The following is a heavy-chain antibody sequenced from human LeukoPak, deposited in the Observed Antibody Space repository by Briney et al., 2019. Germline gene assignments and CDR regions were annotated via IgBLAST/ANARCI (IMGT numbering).Heavy chain of an antibody. Sequence: ASVKVSCKASGGSFSSYAISWVRQAPGQGLEWMGGIIPIFGTANYAQKFQGRVTITADESTGTAYMELSSLRSEDTAVYYCARESAQKTTRIVGATGNDAFDIWGQGTMVTVSS. CDR1: GGSFSSYA. J-gene: IGHJ3*02. D-gene: IGHD1-26*01. V-gene: IGHV1-69*13. CDR3: ARESAQKTTRIVGATGNDAFDI. CDR2: IIPIFGTA.